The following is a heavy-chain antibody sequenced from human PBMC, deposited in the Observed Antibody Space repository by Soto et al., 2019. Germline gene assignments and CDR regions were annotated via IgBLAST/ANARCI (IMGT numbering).Heavy chain of an antibody. CDR3: ARDVIAAAGTAG. D-gene: IGHD6-13*01. V-gene: IGHV1-69*12. CDR1: GGTFSSYA. J-gene: IGHJ4*02. Sequence: QVQLVQSGAEVKKPGSSVKVSCKASGGTFSSYANSWVRQAPGQRLEWMGGIIPIFGTANYAQKFQGRVTITADESTSTAYMELSSLRSEDTAVYYCARDVIAAAGTAGWGQGTLVTVSS. CDR2: IIPIFGTA.